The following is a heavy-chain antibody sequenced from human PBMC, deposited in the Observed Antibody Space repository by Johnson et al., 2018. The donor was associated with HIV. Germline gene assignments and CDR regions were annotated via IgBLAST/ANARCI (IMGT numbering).Heavy chain of an antibody. CDR2: IKSKTDGGTT. CDR3: TTAASSSWYGEDAFDI. V-gene: IGHV3-15*01. Sequence: VQLVESGGGVVKPGRSLRLSCAASGFTFSNAWMSWVRQAPGKGLEWVGRIKSKTDGGTTDYAAPVKGRFTISRDDSKNTLYLQMNSLKTEDTAVYYCTTAASSSWYGEDAFDIWGQGTMVTVSS. J-gene: IGHJ3*02. D-gene: IGHD6-13*01. CDR1: GFTFSNAW.